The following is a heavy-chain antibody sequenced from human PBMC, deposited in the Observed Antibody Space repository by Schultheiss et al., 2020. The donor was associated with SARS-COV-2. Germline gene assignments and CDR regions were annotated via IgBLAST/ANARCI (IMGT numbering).Heavy chain of an antibody. CDR1: GFTFSSYS. Sequence: GGSLRLSCAASGFTFSSYSMNWVRQAPGKGLEWVSSISSSSSYIYYADSVKGRFTISRDNAKNSLYLQMNSLRAEDTAVYYCARDPLGLSSWYSNDAFDIWGQGTMVTVSS. D-gene: IGHD6-13*01. CDR2: ISSSSSYI. J-gene: IGHJ3*02. CDR3: ARDPLGLSSWYSNDAFDI. V-gene: IGHV3-21*01.